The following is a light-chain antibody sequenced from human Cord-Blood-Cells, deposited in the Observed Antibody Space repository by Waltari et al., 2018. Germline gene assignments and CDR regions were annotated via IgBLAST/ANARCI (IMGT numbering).Light chain of an antibody. V-gene: IGLV2-14*01. J-gene: IGLJ2*01. CDR3: SSYTSSSTLVV. CDR1: RSDVGGYTY. Sequence: QSALTQPASVPGSPGQSITISCTGTRSDVGGYTYVSWYQQHPGKAPNLMIYEVSNRPSWVSNRFSGSKSGNTASLTISGLQAEDEADYYCSSYTSSSTLVVFGGGTKLTVL. CDR2: EVS.